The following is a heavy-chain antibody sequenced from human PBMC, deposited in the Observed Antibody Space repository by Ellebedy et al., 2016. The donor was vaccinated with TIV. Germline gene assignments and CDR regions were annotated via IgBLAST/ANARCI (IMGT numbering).Heavy chain of an antibody. J-gene: IGHJ4*02. CDR1: GYTFTNYC. Sequence: ASVKVSCXASGYTFTNYCVAWVRQAPGQGLEWLAWSSVYNGKTNYAQKVQDRIAMTTDATTSTAYMDLRSLTSDDTAVYYCARDTSGYFDIWGQGTLVTVS. CDR2: SSVYNGKT. CDR3: ARDTSGYFDI. V-gene: IGHV1-18*01. D-gene: IGHD2-2*01.